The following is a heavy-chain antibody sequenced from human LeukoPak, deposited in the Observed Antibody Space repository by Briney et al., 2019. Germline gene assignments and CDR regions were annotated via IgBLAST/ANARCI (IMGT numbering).Heavy chain of an antibody. V-gene: IGHV4-59*01. Sequence: KSSETLSLTCTVSGGSISTYYWSWIRQPPGKGLEWIGYIYYSGSTDYNPSLKSRVTISVDTSKNQFSLKLSSVTAADTAVYYCARVWPHETGAFDIWGQGTMVTVSS. D-gene: IGHD1-14*01. CDR1: GGSISTYY. CDR2: IYYSGST. CDR3: ARVWPHETGAFDI. J-gene: IGHJ3*02.